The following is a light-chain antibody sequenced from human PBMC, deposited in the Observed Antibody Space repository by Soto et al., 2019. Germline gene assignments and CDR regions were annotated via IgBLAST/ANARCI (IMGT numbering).Light chain of an antibody. Sequence: QSVLTQPPSVSAAPGQRVTISCSGSTSNIGNKYVSWYQQVPGTAPKLLIYDNNQRPSGIPDRFSGSKSGTSATLDITGLQTGDEADYYCGTWDASLSAGVFGGGTKVTVL. J-gene: IGLJ2*01. CDR2: DNN. V-gene: IGLV1-51*01. CDR1: TSNIGNKY. CDR3: GTWDASLSAGV.